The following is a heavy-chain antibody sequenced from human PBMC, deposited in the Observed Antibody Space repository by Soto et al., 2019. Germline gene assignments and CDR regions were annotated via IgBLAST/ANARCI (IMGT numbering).Heavy chain of an antibody. CDR3: ARHGASGYDFWSGYYSYYYYGMDV. D-gene: IGHD3-3*01. Sequence: PSETLSLTCTVSGGSISSSSYYWGWIRQPPGKGQEWIGSFYYSGSTYYNPSLKSRVTISVDTSKNQFSLKLSSVTAADTAVYYCARHGASGYDFWSGYYSYYYYGMDVWGQGTTVTVSS. CDR1: GGSISSSSYY. CDR2: FYYSGST. V-gene: IGHV4-39*01. J-gene: IGHJ6*02.